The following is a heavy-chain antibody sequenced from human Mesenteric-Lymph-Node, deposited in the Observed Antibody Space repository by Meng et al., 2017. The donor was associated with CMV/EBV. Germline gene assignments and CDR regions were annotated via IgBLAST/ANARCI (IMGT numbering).Heavy chain of an antibody. CDR1: GFTFSSYA. D-gene: IGHD6-19*01. Sequence: GESLKISCAASGFTFSSYAMHWVRQAPGKGLEWVAVISYDGSNKYCADSVKGRFTISRDNSKNTLYLQMNSLRAEDTAVYYCASPKGAAVAGSFFDYWGQGTLVTVSS. CDR3: ASPKGAAVAGSFFDY. CDR2: ISYDGSNK. V-gene: IGHV3-30*04. J-gene: IGHJ4*02.